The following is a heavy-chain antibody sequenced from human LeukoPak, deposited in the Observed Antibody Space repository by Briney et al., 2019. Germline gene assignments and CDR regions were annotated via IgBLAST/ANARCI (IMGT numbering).Heavy chain of an antibody. D-gene: IGHD1-26*01. CDR3: AREPLP. CDR1: GGSVIGYY. Sequence: SETLSLTCTVSGGSVIGYYWTWIRQPVGKGLEWIGRIFTDGGTSYNPSLKSRVTMSVDTSKNQLSLKLGSVTAADTAVYYCAREPLPWGQGILVTVSS. J-gene: IGHJ4*02. V-gene: IGHV4-4*07. CDR2: IFTDGGT.